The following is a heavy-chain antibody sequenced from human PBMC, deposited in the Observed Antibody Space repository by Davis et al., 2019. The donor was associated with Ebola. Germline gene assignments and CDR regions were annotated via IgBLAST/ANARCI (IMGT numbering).Heavy chain of an antibody. D-gene: IGHD6-6*01. Sequence: GGSLRLSCAASGFTFSSYAMSWVRQAPGKGLEWVSAISGSGGSTYYADSVKGRFTISRDNTKNSLYLQMNSLRDEDTAVYYCARGYSSSSNHYGMDVWGQGTTVTVSS. V-gene: IGHV3-23*01. J-gene: IGHJ6*02. CDR1: GFTFSSYA. CDR3: ARGYSSSSNHYGMDV. CDR2: ISGSGGST.